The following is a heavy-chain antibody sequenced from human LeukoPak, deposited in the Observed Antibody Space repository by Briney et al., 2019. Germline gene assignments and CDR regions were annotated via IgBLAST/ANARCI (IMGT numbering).Heavy chain of an antibody. V-gene: IGHV3-23*01. CDR1: GFTFANFA. D-gene: IGHD2-15*01. CDR3: AKTPDVVIEAVGTSFDS. CDR2: ISGSGSVV. J-gene: IGHJ4*02. Sequence: GGSLRLSCVASGFTFANFAKSWVRQPQEKGLEGVSTISGSGSVVYCPQSLRRRFSIYRDNSKKPVYLQLTRLGVDYTALYFCAKTPDVVIEAVGTSFDSGGQGTPVIVSA.